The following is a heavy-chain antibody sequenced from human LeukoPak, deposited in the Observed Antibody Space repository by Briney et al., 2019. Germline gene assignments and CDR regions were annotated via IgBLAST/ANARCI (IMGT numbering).Heavy chain of an antibody. Sequence: SETLSLTCAVYGGSFSGYYWSWIRQPPGKGLEWIGEINHSGSTNYNPSLKSRVTISVDTSKNQFSLKLSSVTAADTAVYYCAREFENDYYFDYWGQGTLVTVSS. J-gene: IGHJ4*02. D-gene: IGHD3-16*01. CDR1: GGSFSGYY. CDR3: AREFENDYYFDY. V-gene: IGHV4-34*01. CDR2: INHSGST.